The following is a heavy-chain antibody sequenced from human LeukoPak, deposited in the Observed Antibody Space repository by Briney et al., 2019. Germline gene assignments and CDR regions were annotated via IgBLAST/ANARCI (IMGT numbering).Heavy chain of an antibody. CDR3: ARGVGNIVVVIAPYFRPAFDI. V-gene: IGHV4-34*01. Sequence: SETLSLTCAVYGGSFSGYYWSWIRQPPGKGLEWIGEINHSGSTNYNPFLKSRVTISVDTSKNQFSLKLSSVTAADTAVYYCARGVGNIVVVIAPYFRPAFDIWGQGTMVTVSS. J-gene: IGHJ3*02. CDR2: INHSGST. D-gene: IGHD2-21*01. CDR1: GGSFSGYY.